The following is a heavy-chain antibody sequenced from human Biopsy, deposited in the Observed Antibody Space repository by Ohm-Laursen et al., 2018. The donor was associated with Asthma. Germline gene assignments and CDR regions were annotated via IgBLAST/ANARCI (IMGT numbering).Heavy chain of an antibody. J-gene: IGHJ6*02. CDR2: ISVYNGNT. D-gene: IGHD3-10*01. Sequence: SSVKVSCKTSGYTFNSAGITWVRQAPGLGLEWMGWISVYNGNTKVAQKLQDRVTMITDTSTSTAYMELRSLRSDDTAVYFCARAVDYSHYYGIDVWGQGTTVTVS. CDR3: ARAVDYSHYYGIDV. V-gene: IGHV1-18*01. CDR1: GYTFNSAG.